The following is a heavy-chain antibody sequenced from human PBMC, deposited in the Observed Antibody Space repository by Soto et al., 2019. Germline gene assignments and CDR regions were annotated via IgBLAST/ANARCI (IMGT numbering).Heavy chain of an antibody. V-gene: IGHV4-30-4*01. Sequence: QVQLRESGPGLMRPSQTLSLTCTVSGASVTSTGYYWTWIRQSPGKRLEWLGNILHNAHADYSPSLETRLSISLDSSTSQFSLKLNSLSAADTAIYFCARVSAVSAEHYFDYWGQGALVTVSS. D-gene: IGHD6-19*01. CDR3: ARVSAVSAEHYFDY. CDR1: GASVTSTGYY. CDR2: ILHNAHA. J-gene: IGHJ4*02.